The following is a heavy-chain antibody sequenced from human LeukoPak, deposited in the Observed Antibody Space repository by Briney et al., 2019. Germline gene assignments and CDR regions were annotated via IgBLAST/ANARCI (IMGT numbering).Heavy chain of an antibody. V-gene: IGHV1-69*05. CDR3: ARQRIFGVVTYYDY. J-gene: IGHJ4*02. CDR2: IIPIFGTA. CDR1: GGTFSSYA. Sequence: ASVKVSCKASGGTFSSYAISWVRQAPGQGLEWMGGIIPIFGTANYAQKFQGRVTITTDESTSTAYMELGSLRSEDTAVYYCARQRIFGVVTYYDYWGQGTLVTVSS. D-gene: IGHD3-3*01.